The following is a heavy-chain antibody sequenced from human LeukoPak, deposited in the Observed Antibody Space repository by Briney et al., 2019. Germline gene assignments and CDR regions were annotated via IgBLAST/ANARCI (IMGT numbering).Heavy chain of an antibody. CDR3: ASSGSYRFDY. J-gene: IGHJ4*02. D-gene: IGHD1-26*01. Sequence: GGSLRLSCAASGFTFSSYSMNWVRQAPGEGLEGVSHITASGTAMFYADSVKGRFTISRDNAKNSLYLQMNSLRDEDTAVYYCASSGSYRFDYWGQGTLVTVSS. V-gene: IGHV3-48*02. CDR2: ITASGTAM. CDR1: GFTFSSYS.